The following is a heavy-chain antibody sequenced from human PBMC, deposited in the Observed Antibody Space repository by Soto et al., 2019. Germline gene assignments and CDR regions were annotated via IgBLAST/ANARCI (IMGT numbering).Heavy chain of an antibody. D-gene: IGHD3-3*01. Sequence: PSETLSLTGAVSGGSISSGGDSWSWIRQPPGKGLQWIGYIYLSGSTYYNPALKSRVTISVDRSKNQFSLERSSVSDTDTAVYYCARGRFLTWFDPWGQGTLVTVSS. CDR2: IYLSGST. CDR3: ARGRFLTWFDP. V-gene: IGHV4-30-2*01. CDR1: GGSISSGGDS. J-gene: IGHJ5*02.